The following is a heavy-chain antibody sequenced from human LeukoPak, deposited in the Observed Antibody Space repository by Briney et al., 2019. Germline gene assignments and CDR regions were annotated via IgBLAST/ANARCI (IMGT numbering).Heavy chain of an antibody. V-gene: IGHV3-7*02. CDR2: IKQDGGAT. CDR1: GFTFSSYW. D-gene: IGHD2-2*02. Sequence: GGSLRLSCAASGFTFSSYWMSWVRQAPGKGLEWVANIKQDGGATYYVDSLKGRFTISRDNAKNSLYLQMNSLRAEDSAVYYCATNRYTAFDFRGQGTMVTVSS. J-gene: IGHJ3*01. CDR3: ATNRYTAFDF.